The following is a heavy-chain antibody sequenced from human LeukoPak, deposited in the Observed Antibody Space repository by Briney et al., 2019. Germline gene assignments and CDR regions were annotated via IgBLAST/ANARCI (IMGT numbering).Heavy chain of an antibody. CDR3: ARGGSYSYNWFDP. V-gene: IGHV3-74*01. CDR2: TNSDGSST. CDR1: GFTVSSNY. D-gene: IGHD1-26*01. Sequence: GGSLRLSCAASGFTVSSNYMSWVRQAPGKGLVWVSRTNSDGSSTSYADSVKGRFTISRDNAKNTLYLQMNSLRAEDTAVYYCARGGSYSYNWFDPWGQGTLVTVSS. J-gene: IGHJ5*02.